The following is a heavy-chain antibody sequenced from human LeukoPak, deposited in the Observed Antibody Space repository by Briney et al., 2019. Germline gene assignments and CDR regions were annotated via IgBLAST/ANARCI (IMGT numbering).Heavy chain of an antibody. J-gene: IGHJ4*02. CDR3: ARDGAVTNGRYFDY. Sequence: PGGSLRLSCAASGFTFSSYGMHWVRQAPGKGLEWVAFIHYDGTNEYYADSVKGRFTISRDNAKNSLYLQMNSLRAEDTAVYYCARDGAVTNGRYFDYWGQGTLVTVSS. CDR2: IHYDGTNE. D-gene: IGHD4-17*01. V-gene: IGHV3-30*02. CDR1: GFTFSSYG.